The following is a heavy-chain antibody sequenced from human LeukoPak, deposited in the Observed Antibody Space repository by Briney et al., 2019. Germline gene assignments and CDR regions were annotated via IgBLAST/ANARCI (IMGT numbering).Heavy chain of an antibody. J-gene: IGHJ5*02. CDR2: INHSGST. D-gene: IGHD3-9*01. Sequence: SETLSLTCAVYGGSFSGYYWSWIRQPPGKGLEWIGEINHSGSTNYNPSLKSRVTISVDTSKNQFSLKLSSVTAADTAVYYCAYWLSTVGWFDPWGQGTLVAVSS. CDR3: AYWLSTVGWFDP. V-gene: IGHV4-34*01. CDR1: GGSFSGYY.